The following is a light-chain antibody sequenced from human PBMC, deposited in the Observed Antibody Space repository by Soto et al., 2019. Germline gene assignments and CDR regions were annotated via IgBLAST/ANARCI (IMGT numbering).Light chain of an antibody. CDR1: QSISSSY. Sequence: IVLRQSPGTRSVSPGKRGTLSCRASQSISSSYLAWYQQRHGQAPRLIIYVAFSRATGIPDRFSVSGSGTEGTITISRLEQEDGAVYYCQQYGSSSWTFGQGTKVDIK. CDR3: QQYGSSSWT. CDR2: VAF. J-gene: IGKJ1*01. V-gene: IGKV3-20*01.